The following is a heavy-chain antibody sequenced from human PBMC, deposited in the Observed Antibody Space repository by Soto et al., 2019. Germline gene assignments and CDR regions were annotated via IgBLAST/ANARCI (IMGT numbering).Heavy chain of an antibody. D-gene: IGHD1-7*01. CDR3: AKGGNWNSEDV. Sequence: GSLRLSCAASGFTVSSYAMSWVRQAPGKGLEWVSATSGIGGSTYYADSVKGRFTISRDNSKNTLYLQMNSLRAEDTAVYYCAKGGNWNSEDVWGQGTTVTVSS. J-gene: IGHJ6*02. CDR1: GFTVSSYA. CDR2: TSGIGGST. V-gene: IGHV3-23*01.